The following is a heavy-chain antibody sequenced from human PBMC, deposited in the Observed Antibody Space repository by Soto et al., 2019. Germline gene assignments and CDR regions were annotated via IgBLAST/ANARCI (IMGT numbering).Heavy chain of an antibody. J-gene: IGHJ4*02. CDR3: AREWLGDSHYFDY. D-gene: IGHD5-18*01. Sequence: ETLSLTCTVSGGSISSYYWSWIRQPPGKGLEWIGYIYYSGSTNYNPSLKSRVTISVDTSKNQFSLKLSSVTAADTAVYYCAREWLGDSHYFDYWGQGTLVTVSS. CDR1: GGSISSYY. CDR2: IYYSGST. V-gene: IGHV4-59*01.